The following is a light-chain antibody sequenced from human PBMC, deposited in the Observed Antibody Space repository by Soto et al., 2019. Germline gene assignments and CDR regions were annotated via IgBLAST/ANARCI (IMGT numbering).Light chain of an antibody. CDR1: QSISSH. CDR3: QQSYSNSIT. CDR2: AAS. V-gene: IGKV1-39*01. J-gene: IGKJ5*01. Sequence: DIQMTQSPSSLSASIGDRITITCRASQSISSHLYWFQQKPGQAPKLLIYAASSLQSGVPSRFSGRESETDFTLNLSSLQPEDLATYYCQQSYSNSITFGQGTRLEIK.